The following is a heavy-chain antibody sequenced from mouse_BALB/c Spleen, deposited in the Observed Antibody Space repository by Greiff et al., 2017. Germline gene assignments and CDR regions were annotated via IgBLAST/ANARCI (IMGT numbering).Heavy chain of an antibody. J-gene: IGHJ2*01. Sequence: EVQVVESGGGLVKPGGSLKLSCAASGFTFSSYTMSWVRQTPEKRLEWVATISSGGSTIYYADTVKGRFTISRDNPKNTLFLQMTSLRSEDTAMYYCARAFYGSSLFDYWGQGTTLTVSS. CDR3: ARAFYGSSLFDY. CDR1: GFTFSSYT. D-gene: IGHD1-1*01. V-gene: IGHV5-9-3*01. CDR2: ISSGGSTI.